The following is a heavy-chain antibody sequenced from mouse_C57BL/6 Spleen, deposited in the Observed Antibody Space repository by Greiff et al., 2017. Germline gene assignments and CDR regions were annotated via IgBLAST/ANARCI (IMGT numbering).Heavy chain of an antibody. CDR3: TRDRTGTERGWFAY. Sequence: EVKLMESGEGLVKPGGSLKLSCAASGFTFSSYAMSWVRQTPEKRLEWVAYISSGGDYIYYADTVKGRFTISRDNARNTLYLQMSSLKSEDTAMYYCTRDRTGTERGWFAYWGQGTLVTVSA. V-gene: IGHV5-9-1*02. CDR2: ISSGGDYI. CDR1: GFTFSSYA. J-gene: IGHJ3*01. D-gene: IGHD4-1*01.